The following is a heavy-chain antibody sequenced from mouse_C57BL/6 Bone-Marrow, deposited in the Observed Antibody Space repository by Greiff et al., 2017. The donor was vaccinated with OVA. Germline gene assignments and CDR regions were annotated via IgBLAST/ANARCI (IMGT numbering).Heavy chain of an antibody. CDR3: AQGDYWYFDV. CDR2: ISSGGSYT. Sequence: EVKLMESGGDLVKPGGSLKLSCAAPGFTFSSYGMSWVRQTPDKRLEWVATISSGGSYTYYPDSVKGRFTISRDNAKNTLYLQMSSLKSEDTAMYYCAQGDYWYFDVWGTGTTVNVSS. J-gene: IGHJ1*03. V-gene: IGHV5-6*01. CDR1: GFTFSSYG.